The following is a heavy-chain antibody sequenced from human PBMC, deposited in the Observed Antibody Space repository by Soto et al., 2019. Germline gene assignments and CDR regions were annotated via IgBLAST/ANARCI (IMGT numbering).Heavy chain of an antibody. CDR2: IFHSVNT. Sequence: SETLSLTCAVSGVSVNSDNWWSWLRQPPGKGLEWIGEIFHSVNTNYNPSLKSRVTISVDKSKNHFSLTLTSVTAAYTAVYYCVKNGWYSADVCGRGTMVTVSS. CDR1: GVSVNSDNW. J-gene: IGHJ3*01. CDR3: VKNGWYSADV. V-gene: IGHV4-4*02. D-gene: IGHD6-19*01.